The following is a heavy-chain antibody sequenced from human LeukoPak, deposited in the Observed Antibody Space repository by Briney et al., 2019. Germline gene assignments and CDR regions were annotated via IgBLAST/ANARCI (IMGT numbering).Heavy chain of an antibody. D-gene: IGHD6-6*01. CDR1: GGSISTNTYY. Sequence: SETLSLTCTAYGGSISTNTYYWTWIRKPAGKGLEWIGRIYTSGSTNYNPSLKSRVTISVDTSKNQFSLKLSSVTAADTAVYYCARLATPSTMAARGRSWFESWGQGTLVTVSS. J-gene: IGHJ5*01. V-gene: IGHV4-61*02. CDR2: IYTSGST. CDR3: ARLATPSTMAARGRSWFES.